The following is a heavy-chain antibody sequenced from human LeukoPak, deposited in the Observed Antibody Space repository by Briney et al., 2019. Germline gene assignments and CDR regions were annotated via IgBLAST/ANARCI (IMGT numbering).Heavy chain of an antibody. D-gene: IGHD6-19*01. J-gene: IGHJ4*02. CDR3: VKFSSGWYFGYYFDY. CDR1: GFTFSSYA. Sequence: GGSLRLSCAASGFTFSSYAMSWVRQAPGKGLEWVSAISGSGGSTYYADSVKGRFTISRDNSKNTLYLQMNSLRAEDTAVYYCVKFSSGWYFGYYFDYWGQGTLVTVSS. CDR2: ISGSGGST. V-gene: IGHV3-23*01.